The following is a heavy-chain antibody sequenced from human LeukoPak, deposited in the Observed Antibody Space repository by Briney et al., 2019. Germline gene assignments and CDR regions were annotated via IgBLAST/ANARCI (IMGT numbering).Heavy chain of an antibody. J-gene: IGHJ4*02. CDR3: ARDGSSFDH. Sequence: GGSLRLSCAASGFTFSSFWMSWVRHAPGKGLEWVANIKGDGDKIYYLESVKGRFSISRDNSKNSLYLQMCSLTVEDTAVYYCARDGSSFDHWGQGALVTVSS. CDR1: GFTFSSFW. V-gene: IGHV3-7*01. D-gene: IGHD2-15*01. CDR2: IKGDGDKI.